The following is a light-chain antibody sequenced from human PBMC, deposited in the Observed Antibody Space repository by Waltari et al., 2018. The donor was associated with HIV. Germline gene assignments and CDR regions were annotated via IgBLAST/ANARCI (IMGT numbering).Light chain of an antibody. CDR2: DLS. CDR1: QDISNY. Sequence: DIQMTQSPSSLSASVGDRVTITCQASQDISNYLNWYQQKPGKAPKLLIYDLSNLETGVPSRFSGSGSGTDFTFTISSLQPEDIATYYCQQYDNLAPITFGQGTRLEIK. V-gene: IGKV1-33*01. J-gene: IGKJ5*01. CDR3: QQYDNLAPIT.